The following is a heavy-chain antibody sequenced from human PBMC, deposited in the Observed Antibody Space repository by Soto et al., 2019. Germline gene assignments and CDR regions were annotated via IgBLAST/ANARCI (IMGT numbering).Heavy chain of an antibody. CDR2: ISSSSSYI. CDR3: ARGGSNGYYSDY. Sequence: GGSLRLSCTASGFTFSSYSMNWVRQAPGKGLEWVSSISSSSSYIYYADSVKGRFTISRDNAKNSLYLQMNSLRAEDTAVYYCARGGSNGYYSDYWGQGTLVTVSS. V-gene: IGHV3-21*01. CDR1: GFTFSSYS. D-gene: IGHD3-22*01. J-gene: IGHJ4*02.